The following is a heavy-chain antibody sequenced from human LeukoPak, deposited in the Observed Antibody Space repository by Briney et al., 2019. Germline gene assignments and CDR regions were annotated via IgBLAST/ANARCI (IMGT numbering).Heavy chain of an antibody. D-gene: IGHD2-2*01. CDR3: ARALWRRYCSSTSCPRSASDY. J-gene: IGHJ4*02. CDR1: GGSFSGYY. V-gene: IGHV4-34*01. Sequence: SETLSPTCAVYGGSFSGYYWSWIRQPPGKGLEWIGEINHSGSTNYNPSLKSRVTISVDTSKNQFSLKLSSVTAADTAVYYCARALWRRYCSSTSCPRSASDYWGQGTLVTVSS. CDR2: INHSGST.